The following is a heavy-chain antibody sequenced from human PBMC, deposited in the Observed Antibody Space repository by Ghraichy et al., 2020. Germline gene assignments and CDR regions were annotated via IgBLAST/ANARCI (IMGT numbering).Heavy chain of an antibody. CDR1: GYTFTSYY. CDR2: INPSGGST. V-gene: IGHV1-46*01. Sequence: ASVKVSCKASGYTFTSYYMHWVRQAPGQGLEWMGIINPSGGSTSYAQKFQGRVTMTRDTSTSTVYMELSSLRSEDTAVYYCARDGEKYCSGGSCYPSPFDYWGQGTLVTVSS. CDR3: ARDGEKYCSGGSCYPSPFDY. J-gene: IGHJ4*02. D-gene: IGHD2-15*01.